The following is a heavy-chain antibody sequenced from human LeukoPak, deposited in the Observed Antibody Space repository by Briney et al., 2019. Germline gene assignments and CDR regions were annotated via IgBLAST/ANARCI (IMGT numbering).Heavy chain of an antibody. J-gene: IGHJ3*02. CDR2: INSDGSII. CDR3: AKDAGFGGPYAFDI. CDR1: GFTFGSYW. V-gene: IGHV3-74*03. Sequence: PGGSLRLSCAASGFTFGSYWFYWVRQVPGKGLLWVSRINSDGSIITYADSVKGRFTISRDNSKNTLYLQMNSLRAEDTAVYYCAKDAGFGGPYAFDIWGQGTMVTVSS. D-gene: IGHD4-23*01.